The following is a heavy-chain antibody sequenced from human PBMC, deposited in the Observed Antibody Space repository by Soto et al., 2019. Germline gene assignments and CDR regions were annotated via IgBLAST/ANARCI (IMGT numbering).Heavy chain of an antibody. D-gene: IGHD3-3*01. V-gene: IGHV1-8*01. CDR3: ARHDFWSGYTHSSMDV. Sequence: GASVKVSCKASGYTFTSYDINWVRQATGQGLEWMGWMNPNSGNTGYAQKFQGRVTMTRNTSISTAYMELSSLRSEDTAVYYCARHDFWSGYTHSSMDVWDQGTTVTVSS. J-gene: IGHJ6*02. CDR1: GYTFTSYD. CDR2: MNPNSGNT.